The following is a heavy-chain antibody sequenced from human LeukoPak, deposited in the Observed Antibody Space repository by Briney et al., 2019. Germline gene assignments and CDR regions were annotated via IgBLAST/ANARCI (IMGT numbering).Heavy chain of an antibody. D-gene: IGHD5/OR15-5a*01. J-gene: IGHJ4*02. CDR2: ITGSGGGT. V-gene: IGHV3-23*01. Sequence: GGSLRLSCAASGFTFNSNGMSWVRQVTGKGLDWVSSITGSGGGTFYADSVKGRFTISRDNSNNMVYLQMNSLRAEDTAVYYCAKRSSGYFFDYWGLGTLVTVSS. CDR1: GFTFNSNG. CDR3: AKRSSGYFFDY.